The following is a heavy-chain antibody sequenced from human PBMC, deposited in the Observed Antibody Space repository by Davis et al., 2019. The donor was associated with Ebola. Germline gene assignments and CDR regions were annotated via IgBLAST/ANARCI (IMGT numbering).Heavy chain of an antibody. V-gene: IGHV3-30*02. D-gene: IGHD7-27*01. CDR2: IKDAGTTI. Sequence: GSLRLSCAASGFTFSDWGMHWVRQAPGKGLEWVAFIKDAGTTIDYADSVRGRFTISRDQSKSTLYLQMNSLRPEDTAVFYCVRDFQGWGSPGCFDFWGQGTPVTVSS. J-gene: IGHJ4*02. CDR1: GFTFSDWG. CDR3: VRDFQGWGSPGCFDF.